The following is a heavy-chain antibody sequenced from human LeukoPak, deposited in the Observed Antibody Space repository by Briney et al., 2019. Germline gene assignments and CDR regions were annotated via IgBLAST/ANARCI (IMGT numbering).Heavy chain of an antibody. J-gene: IGHJ3*02. CDR1: GFTFSTYA. Sequence: GGSLRLSCAASGFTFSTYAMHWVGQAPGKGLEYVSAISSNGDSTYYANSVKGRFTISRDNSKNTLYLQMGSLRAEDMAVYYCARVIAGAFPRGAFDIWGQGTMVTVTS. V-gene: IGHV3-64*01. CDR3: ARVIAGAFPRGAFDI. D-gene: IGHD1-26*01. CDR2: ISSNGDST.